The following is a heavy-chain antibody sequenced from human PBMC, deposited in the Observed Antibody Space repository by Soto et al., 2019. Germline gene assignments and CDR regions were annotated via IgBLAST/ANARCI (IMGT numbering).Heavy chain of an antibody. V-gene: IGHV1-3*01. D-gene: IGHD6-13*01. J-gene: IGHJ4*02. Sequence: GASVKXSCKASGYTFTSYAMHWVRQAPGQRLEWMGWINAGNGNTKYSQKFQGRVTITRDTSASTAYMELSSLRSEDTAVYYCARGLFSSSWYGPEFDYWGQGTLVTVSS. CDR1: GYTFTSYA. CDR3: ARGLFSSSWYGPEFDY. CDR2: INAGNGNT.